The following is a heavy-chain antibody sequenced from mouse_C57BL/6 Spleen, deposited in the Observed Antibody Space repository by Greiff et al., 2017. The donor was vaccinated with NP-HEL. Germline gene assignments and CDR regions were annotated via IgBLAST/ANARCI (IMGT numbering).Heavy chain of an antibody. J-gene: IGHJ4*01. CDR2: IDPSDSYT. Sequence: QVQLQQPGAELVMPGASVKLSCKASGYTFTSYWMHWVKQRPGQGLEWIGEIDPSDSYTNYNQKFKGKSTLTVDKSSSTAYMQLSSLTSEDSAVYYCARPASVEDYYAMDYWGQGTSVTVSS. CDR1: GYTFTSYW. V-gene: IGHV1-69*01. CDR3: ARPASVEDYYAMDY. D-gene: IGHD6-1*01.